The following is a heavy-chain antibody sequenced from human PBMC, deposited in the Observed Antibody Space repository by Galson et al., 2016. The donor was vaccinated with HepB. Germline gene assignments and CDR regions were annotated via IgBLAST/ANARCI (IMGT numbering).Heavy chain of an antibody. CDR3: ARDPSSGIGNWFDP. CDR1: GFIFSAYA. Sequence: SLRLSCAASGFIFSAYAMHWVRQAPGTGLECVSATSGNADITHYVDSVTGRFTTSKDFSKSTLYLQMSSLRVEDTAVYYCARDPSSGIGNWFDPWGQGTLVTVSS. CDR2: TSGNADIT. V-gene: IGHV3-64D*06. D-gene: IGHD5-12*01. J-gene: IGHJ5*02.